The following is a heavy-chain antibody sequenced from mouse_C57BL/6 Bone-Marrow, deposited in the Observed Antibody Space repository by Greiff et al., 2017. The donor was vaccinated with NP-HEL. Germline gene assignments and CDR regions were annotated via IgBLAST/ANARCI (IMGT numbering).Heavy chain of an antibody. Sequence: EVQLKQSGPELVKPGASVKISCKASGYSFTGYYMHWVKQSHGNILDWIGYIYPYNGVSSYNQKFKGKATLTVDKSSSTAYMELRSLTSEDSAVYYCARGEDGYSLHWYFDVWGTGTTVTVSS. CDR1: GYSFTGYY. CDR2: IYPYNGVS. D-gene: IGHD2-3*01. J-gene: IGHJ1*03. CDR3: ARGEDGYSLHWYFDV. V-gene: IGHV1-31*01.